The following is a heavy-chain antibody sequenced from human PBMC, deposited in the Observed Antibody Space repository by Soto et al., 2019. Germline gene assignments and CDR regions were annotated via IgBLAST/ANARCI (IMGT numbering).Heavy chain of an antibody. CDR3: ARQNYDFWSGYLYYYYMDV. Sequence: SETLSLTCTVSGGSISSSSYYWGWIRQPPGKGLEWIGSIYYSGSTYYNPSLKSRVTISVDTSKNQFSLKLSSVTAADTAVYYCARQNYDFWSGYLYYYYMDVWGKGTTVTVSS. V-gene: IGHV4-39*01. CDR2: IYYSGST. CDR1: GGSISSSSYY. D-gene: IGHD3-3*01. J-gene: IGHJ6*03.